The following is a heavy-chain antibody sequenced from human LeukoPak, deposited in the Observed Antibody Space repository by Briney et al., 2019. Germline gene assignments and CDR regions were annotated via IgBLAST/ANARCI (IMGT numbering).Heavy chain of an antibody. CDR1: GFTFSSYS. Sequence: GGSLRLSCAASGFTFSSYSMNWVRQAPGKGLEWVSYISSSSSSIYYADSVKGRLTISRDNAKNSLYLQMNSLRAEDTAVYYCARGVEPLAANTLAYWGQGTLVTVSS. D-gene: IGHD1-14*01. CDR3: ARGVEPLAANTLAY. J-gene: IGHJ4*02. CDR2: ISSSSSSI. V-gene: IGHV3-48*01.